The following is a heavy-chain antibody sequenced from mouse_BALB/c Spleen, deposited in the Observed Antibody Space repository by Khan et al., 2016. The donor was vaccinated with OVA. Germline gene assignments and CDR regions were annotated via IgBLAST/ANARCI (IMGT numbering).Heavy chain of an antibody. J-gene: IGHJ2*01. D-gene: IGHD1-1*01. CDR3: ARGNYYGYYFDY. V-gene: IGHV3-2*02. CDR1: GYSITSGYA. Sequence: VQLKQSGPGLVKPSQSLSLTCTVTGYSITSGYAWNWIRQFPGNKLEWMGYISYSGGTSYNPSLKSRISITRDTSKNQFFLQLNSVTTEDTATQYCARGNYYGYYFDYWGQGTPLTVSS. CDR2: ISYSGGT.